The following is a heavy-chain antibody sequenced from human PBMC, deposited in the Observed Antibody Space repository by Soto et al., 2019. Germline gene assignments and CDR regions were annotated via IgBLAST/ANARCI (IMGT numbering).Heavy chain of an antibody. V-gene: IGHV4-39*01. CDR1: GGSISSSSYY. CDR3: ARGQLSYNWFDP. J-gene: IGHJ5*02. D-gene: IGHD6-6*01. CDR2: IYYSAST. Sequence: KPSETLSLTCTVSGGSISSSSYYWGWIRQPPGKGLEWIGSIYYSASTYYNPSLKSRVTISVDTSKNQFSLKLSSVTAADTAVYYCARGQLSYNWFDPWGQGTLVTVSS.